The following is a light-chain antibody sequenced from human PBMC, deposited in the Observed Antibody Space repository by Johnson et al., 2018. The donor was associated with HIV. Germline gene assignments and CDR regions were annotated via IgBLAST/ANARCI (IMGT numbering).Light chain of an antibody. V-gene: IGLV1-47*01. CDR2: RNN. CDR1: SSNFGNNY. CDR3: AAWDDSLRGV. J-gene: IGLJ1*01. Sequence: QSVLTQPPSVSAAPGQKVTISCSTNSSNFGNNYVSWYQQLPGPAPKLLIYRNNQRPSGVPDRFSGSTSGTSASLAISRLPAEDEADYYCAAWDDSLRGVFGTGTKVTVL.